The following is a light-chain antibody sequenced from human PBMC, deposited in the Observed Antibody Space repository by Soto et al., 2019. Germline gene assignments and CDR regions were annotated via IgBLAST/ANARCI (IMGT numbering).Light chain of an antibody. J-gene: IGKJ2*01. V-gene: IGKV1-27*01. Sequence: DIQMTQSPSSLSASVGDRVTITCRASQGISNYLAWYQQKPGKVPKLLSYAASTLQSGVPSRFSGSGYETDFTVTISSLQPEHVATYYCQKYNSASYPFGQGTKLEI. CDR2: AAS. CDR1: QGISNY. CDR3: QKYNSASYP.